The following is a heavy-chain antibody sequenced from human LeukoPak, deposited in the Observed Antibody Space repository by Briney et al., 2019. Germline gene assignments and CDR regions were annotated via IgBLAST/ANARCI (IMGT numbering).Heavy chain of an antibody. CDR1: GFTFSSYS. CDR2: ISSSGGNT. CDR3: AKHVAGTALDAFDI. V-gene: IGHV3-23*01. D-gene: IGHD6-19*01. J-gene: IGHJ3*02. Sequence: PGGSLRLSCTASGFTFSSYSMSWVRQAPGKGLEWVSSISSSGGNTYYPDSMKGRFTISRDNSKNTMYLQMNSLRAEDTAVYYCAKHVAGTALDAFDIWGQGTMVTVSS.